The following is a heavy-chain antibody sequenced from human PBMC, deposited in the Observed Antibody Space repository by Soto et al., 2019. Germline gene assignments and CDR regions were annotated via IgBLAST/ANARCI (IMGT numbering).Heavy chain of an antibody. D-gene: IGHD5-18*01. CDR1: GGSISSYY. V-gene: IGHV4-59*08. CDR2: IYYSGST. Sequence: QVQLQESGPGLVKPSETLSLTCTVSGGSISSYYWSWIRQPPGKGLEWIGYIYYSGSTIYNASLKSRVTISEDTSKNQFSPELNSGTAADTAVYYWARGVDTAVVLNWFDPWGQGTLVTVSS. CDR3: ARGVDTAVVLNWFDP. J-gene: IGHJ5*02.